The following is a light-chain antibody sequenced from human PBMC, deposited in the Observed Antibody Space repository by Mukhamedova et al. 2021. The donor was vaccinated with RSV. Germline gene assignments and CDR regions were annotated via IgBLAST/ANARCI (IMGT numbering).Light chain of an antibody. CDR3: QRTNAVPLS. J-gene: IGKJ4*01. CDR2: SAS. Sequence: GRAPKLLIYSASLLESGVPSRFRGSGSRTAFTLTISSLQPEDFATYYCQRTNAVPLSFGGGTTVDIK. V-gene: IGKV1-9*01.